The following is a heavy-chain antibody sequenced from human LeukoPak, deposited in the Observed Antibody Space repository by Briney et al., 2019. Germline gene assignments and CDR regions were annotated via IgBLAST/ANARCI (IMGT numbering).Heavy chain of an antibody. CDR3: ATSSSGVTYGMDG. CDR1: GYTFTDYY. J-gene: IGHJ6*02. D-gene: IGHD2-15*01. CDR2: INANSGGT. Sequence: ASVKVSCKASGYTFTDYYMHWVRQDPGHRLEGMGWINANSGGTNYAQKFQGRVTMTRDTSISTAYMELSRLRSDDTAVYCGATSSSGVTYGMDGWGQGTTVTVSS. V-gene: IGHV1-2*02.